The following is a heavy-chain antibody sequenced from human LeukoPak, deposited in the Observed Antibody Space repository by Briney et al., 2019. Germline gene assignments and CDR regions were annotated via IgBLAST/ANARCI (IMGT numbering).Heavy chain of an antibody. D-gene: IGHD3-22*01. CDR3: AIMGLNTSGYYGHYDYDYRDV. CDR2: ISGSGGST. Sequence: SGGTLRLSCAASGFTFSSYGMSWVRQAPGKGLEWVSAISGSGGSTYYADSVKGRFTISRDNSKNTLYLQMNSLRAEGTAVYYCAIMGLNTSGYYGHYDYDYRDVWGKGTTVTVSS. J-gene: IGHJ6*03. CDR1: GFTFSSYG. V-gene: IGHV3-23*01.